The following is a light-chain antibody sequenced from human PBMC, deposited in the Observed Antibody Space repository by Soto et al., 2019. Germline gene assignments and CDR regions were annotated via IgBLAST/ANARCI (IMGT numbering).Light chain of an antibody. V-gene: IGKV3-15*01. CDR3: QQYYNWPVT. CDR1: RSVSNR. Sequence: EILMTQSPATLSVSPGETTTFSCRASRSVSNRLAWYQHKPGQAPRLLISGASNGATGIPPKFSGSGSGTEFTLTVDSLQSDDIAVYYCQQYYNWPVTFGGGTKVDIK. CDR2: GAS. J-gene: IGKJ4*01.